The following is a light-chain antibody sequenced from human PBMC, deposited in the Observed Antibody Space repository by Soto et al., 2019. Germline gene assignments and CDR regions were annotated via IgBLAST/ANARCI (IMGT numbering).Light chain of an antibody. V-gene: IGLV1-47*01. CDR1: TSNIGSNY. Sequence: QSALVQPPSASGTPGQGVTISCSGSTSNIGSNYVYWYQQLPGTAPKLLIYRNNQRPSGVPDRFSGSKSGTSASLAISGLRSDDEADYFCATWDDSLNGFYVFGTGTKV. CDR3: ATWDDSLNGFYV. CDR2: RNN. J-gene: IGLJ1*01.